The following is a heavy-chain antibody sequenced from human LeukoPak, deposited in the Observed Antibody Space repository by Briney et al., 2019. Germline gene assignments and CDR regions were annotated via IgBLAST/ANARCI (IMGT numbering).Heavy chain of an antibody. CDR2: INHSGST. CDR1: GGSFSGYY. V-gene: IGHV4-34*01. CDR3: ARVIASEQWLAHTIDY. J-gene: IGHJ4*02. Sequence: KTSETLSLTCAVYGGSFSGYYWSWIRQPPGKGLEWIGEINHSGSTNYNPSLKSRVTISVDTSKNQFSLKLSSVTAADTAVYYCARVIASEQWLAHTIDYWGQGTLVTVSS. D-gene: IGHD6-19*01.